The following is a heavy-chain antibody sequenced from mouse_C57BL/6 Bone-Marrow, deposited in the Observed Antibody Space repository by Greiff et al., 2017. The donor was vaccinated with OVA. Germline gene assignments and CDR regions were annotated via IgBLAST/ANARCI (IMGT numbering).Heavy chain of an antibody. V-gene: IGHV1-22*01. D-gene: IGHD1-1*01. CDR1: GYTFTDYN. CDR3: AREGTYYYGSLHYFDY. J-gene: IGHJ2*01. Sequence: VQLQQSGPELVKPGASVKMSCKASGYTFTDYNMHWVKQSHGKSLEWIGYINPNNGGTSYNQKFKGKATLTVNKSSSTAYMELRSLTSEDSAVYYCAREGTYYYGSLHYFDYWGQGTTLTVSS. CDR2: INPNNGGT.